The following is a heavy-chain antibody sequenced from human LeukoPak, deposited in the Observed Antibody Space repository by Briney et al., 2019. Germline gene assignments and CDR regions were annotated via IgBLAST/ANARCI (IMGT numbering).Heavy chain of an antibody. D-gene: IGHD6-13*01. CDR1: GFTFSSYA. CDR2: ISYDGSNK. Sequence: GGSLRLSCAASGFTFSSYAMHWVRQAPGKGLEWVAVISYDGSNKYYADSVKGRFTISRDNSKNTLYLQMNSLRAEDTAVYYCVGIAAAGTAFDIWGQGTMVTVSS. CDR3: VGIAAAGTAFDI. J-gene: IGHJ3*02. V-gene: IGHV3-30-3*01.